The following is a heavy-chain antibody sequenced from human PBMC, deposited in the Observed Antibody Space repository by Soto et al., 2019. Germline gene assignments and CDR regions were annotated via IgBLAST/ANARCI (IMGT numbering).Heavy chain of an antibody. D-gene: IGHD5-18*01. J-gene: IGHJ4*02. CDR1: GFTFSSYA. CDR3: AITAMINRDSSTSFDY. Sequence: GGSLRLSCAASGFTFSSYAMSWVRQAPGKGLEWVSAISGSGGSTYYADSVKGRFTISRDNSKNTVFLEMNSLKSEDTALYYCAITAMINRDSSTSFDYWGRGTQVTVSS. CDR2: ISGSGGST. V-gene: IGHV3-23*01.